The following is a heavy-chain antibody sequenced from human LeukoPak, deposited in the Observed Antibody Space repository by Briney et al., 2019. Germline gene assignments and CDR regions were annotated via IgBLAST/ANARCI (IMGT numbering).Heavy chain of an antibody. CDR1: GYSISGGYY. D-gene: IGHD6-13*01. J-gene: IGHJ1*01. Sequence: SETLSLTCRVSGYSISGGYYWAWLRQPPGKGPEWIGSVYHSGTTSYNPSLESRITISIDTSRNQFSLNLTSVTAADTAVYYCARDSAYWGPTATAGLEYFHYWGQGTLVTVSS. CDR2: VYHSGTT. V-gene: IGHV4-38-2*02. CDR3: ARDSAYWGPTATAGLEYFHY.